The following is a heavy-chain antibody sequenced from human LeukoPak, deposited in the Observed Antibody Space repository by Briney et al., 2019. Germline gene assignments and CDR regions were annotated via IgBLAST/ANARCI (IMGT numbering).Heavy chain of an antibody. D-gene: IGHD6-19*01. Sequence: PGGSLRLSCAASGFPFSNYAMSWVRQAPGKGLEWVSAIRGSGGGTYYADSVKGRFTISRDNSKNTLYLQMNSLRDEDTALYYCAKAGIGVVGYFDYWGQGTLVTVSS. CDR2: IRGSGGGT. CDR3: AKAGIGVVGYFDY. CDR1: GFPFSNYA. J-gene: IGHJ4*02. V-gene: IGHV3-23*01.